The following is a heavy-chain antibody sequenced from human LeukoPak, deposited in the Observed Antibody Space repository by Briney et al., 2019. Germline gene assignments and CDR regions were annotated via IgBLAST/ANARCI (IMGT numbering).Heavy chain of an antibody. V-gene: IGHV4-39*07. CDR3: ARGGPITMIVVVIIGYNWFDP. CDR2: IYYSGST. CDR1: GGSISSSSYY. J-gene: IGHJ5*02. Sequence: SETLSLTCTVSGGSISSSSYYWGWIRQPPGKGLEWIGSIYYSGSTYYNPSLKSRVTISVDTSKSQFSLKLSSVTAADTAVYYCARGGPITMIVVVIIGYNWFDPWGQGTLVTVSS. D-gene: IGHD3-22*01.